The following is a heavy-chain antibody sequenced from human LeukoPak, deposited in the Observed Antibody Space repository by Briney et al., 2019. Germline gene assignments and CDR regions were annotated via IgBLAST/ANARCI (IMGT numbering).Heavy chain of an antibody. CDR1: GGSISGSY. Sequence: PSETLSLTCSVSGGSISGSYWSWIRQPPGKGLEWIGYISYSGSTNYNPSLKSRVTISVDTSKNQFFLMLSSVTAADTAVYYCARGFDSKSTYFDYWGQGTLVTVSS. CDR3: ARGFDSKSTYFDY. D-gene: IGHD5-12*01. J-gene: IGHJ4*02. CDR2: ISYSGST. V-gene: IGHV4-59*01.